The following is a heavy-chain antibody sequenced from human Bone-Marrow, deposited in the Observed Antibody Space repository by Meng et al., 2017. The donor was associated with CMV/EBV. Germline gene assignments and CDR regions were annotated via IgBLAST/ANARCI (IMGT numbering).Heavy chain of an antibody. D-gene: IGHD3-10*01. V-gene: IGHV3-7*04. CDR3: ATDTARVRGD. CDR2: INPDGSEK. CDR1: GFTFSSYW. J-gene: IGHJ1*01. Sequence: GGSLRLSCEVSGFTFSSYWFSWVRQAPEKGLEWVANINPDGSEKYYLDSVKGRFTIFRDNAKNSLYLQVNSLRVEDTAVYYCATDTARVRGDWGQGTLVTVSS.